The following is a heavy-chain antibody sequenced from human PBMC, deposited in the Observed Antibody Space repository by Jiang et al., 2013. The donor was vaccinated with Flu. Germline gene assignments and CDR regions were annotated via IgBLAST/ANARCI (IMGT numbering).Heavy chain of an antibody. V-gene: IGHV3-30-3*01. CDR3: VRESVGPMGPKYYFDF. CDR2: IAHDGYNK. J-gene: IGHJ4*02. D-gene: IGHD5-24*01. Sequence: VQLVESGGGVVQPGRSLRLSCAASGFTFSNYAMHWVRQAPGKGLEWVALIAHDGYNKYYADSVKGRFTISRDNSKNTLYLQMNSLRPEDAAVYYCVRESVGPMGPKYYFDFWDQGTLVTVSS. CDR1: GFTFSNYA.